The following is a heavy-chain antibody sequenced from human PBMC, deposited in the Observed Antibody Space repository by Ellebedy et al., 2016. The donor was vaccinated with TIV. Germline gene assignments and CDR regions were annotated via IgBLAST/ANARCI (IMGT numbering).Heavy chain of an antibody. V-gene: IGHV4-34*01. D-gene: IGHD1-26*01. J-gene: IGHJ4*02. Sequence: SETLSLTXAVYGASFSSYYWSWIRQPPGKGLEWIGEANHVGITNYNPSLKTRVTISVDTSNHQFSLRLSSVTAADTAVYYCARGRGGSYSIPFDYWGQGTLVAVSS. CDR2: ANHVGIT. CDR1: GASFSSYY. CDR3: ARGRGGSYSIPFDY.